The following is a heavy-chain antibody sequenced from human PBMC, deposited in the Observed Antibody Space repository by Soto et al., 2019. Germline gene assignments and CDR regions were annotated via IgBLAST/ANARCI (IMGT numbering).Heavy chain of an antibody. J-gene: IGHJ6*02. Sequence: GGSLRLSCAASGFTFSSYSMNWVRQAPGKGLEWVSYISSSSSTIYYADSVKGRFTISRDNAKNSLYLQMNSLRDEDTAVYYCAGGLISLYGMDVWGQGTKVTVSS. CDR2: ISSSSSTI. CDR3: AGGLISLYGMDV. D-gene: IGHD2-8*01. V-gene: IGHV3-48*02. CDR1: GFTFSSYS.